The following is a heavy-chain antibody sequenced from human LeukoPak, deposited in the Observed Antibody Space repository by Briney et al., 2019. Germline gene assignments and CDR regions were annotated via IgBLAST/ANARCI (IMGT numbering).Heavy chain of an antibody. CDR3: AVAPGDY. D-gene: IGHD2-21*01. CDR1: GYTFTGYY. Sequence: ASVKVSCKASGYTFTGYYMHWVRQAPGQGLEWMGWINPNTGNTHYAQKFQGRVTLTRDTSITTVYMELSRLTSDDTAIFYCAVAPGDYWGQGTLVTVSS. CDR2: INPNTGNT. V-gene: IGHV1-2*02. J-gene: IGHJ4*02.